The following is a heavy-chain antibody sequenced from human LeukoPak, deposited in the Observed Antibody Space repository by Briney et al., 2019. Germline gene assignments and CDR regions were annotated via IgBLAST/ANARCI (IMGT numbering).Heavy chain of an antibody. CDR1: GGSFSGDS. D-gene: IGHD1-26*01. V-gene: IGHV4-30-2*01. CDR2: IYHGGST. J-gene: IGHJ4*02. Sequence: SETLSLTCAVYGGSFSGDSWSWIRQPPGKGLEWIGYIYHGGSTYYNPSLKSRVTISVDSSKNQFSLRLSSVTAADTAMYYCARGGLGVGAIRIDCWGQGTLVTVSS. CDR3: ARGGLGVGAIRIDC.